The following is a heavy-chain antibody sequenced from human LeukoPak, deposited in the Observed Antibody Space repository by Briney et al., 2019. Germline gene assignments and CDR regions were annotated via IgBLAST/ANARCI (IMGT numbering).Heavy chain of an antibody. CDR2: IYYSGST. D-gene: IGHD1-14*01. CDR3: ARAPEYGLYYFDY. CDR1: GDSISSSSYY. V-gene: IGHV4-39*07. Sequence: SETLSLTCTVSGDSISSSSYYWGWIRQPPGKGLEWIGSIYYSGSTYYNPSLKSRVTISVDTSKNQFSLKLRSVTAADTAVYYCARAPEYGLYYFDYWGQGTLVTVSS. J-gene: IGHJ4*02.